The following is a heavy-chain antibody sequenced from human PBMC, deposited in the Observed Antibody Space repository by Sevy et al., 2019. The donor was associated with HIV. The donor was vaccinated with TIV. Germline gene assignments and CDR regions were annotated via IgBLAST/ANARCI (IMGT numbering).Heavy chain of an antibody. D-gene: IGHD2-15*01. Sequence: ASVKVSCKASGYTFTSYDINWVRQATGQGLEWMGWMNPNSGNTGYAQKFQGRVTMTRNTSISTAYSELSSLRSEDTAVYYCARGYCSGGSCYISRDDAFDIWGQGTMVTVSS. CDR3: ARGYCSGGSCYISRDDAFDI. V-gene: IGHV1-8*01. CDR1: GYTFTSYD. CDR2: MNPNSGNT. J-gene: IGHJ3*02.